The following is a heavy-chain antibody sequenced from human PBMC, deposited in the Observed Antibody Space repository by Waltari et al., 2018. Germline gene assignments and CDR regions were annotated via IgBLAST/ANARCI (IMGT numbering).Heavy chain of an antibody. J-gene: IGHJ4*02. D-gene: IGHD3-22*01. V-gene: IGHV1-46*01. Sequence: HWVRQAPGQGLEWMGIINPSGGSTSYAQKFQGRVTMTRDTSTSTVYMELSSLRSEDTAVYYCARDPRDYYDSSGGFDYWGQGTLVTVSS. CDR3: ARDPRDYYDSSGGFDY. CDR2: INPSGGST.